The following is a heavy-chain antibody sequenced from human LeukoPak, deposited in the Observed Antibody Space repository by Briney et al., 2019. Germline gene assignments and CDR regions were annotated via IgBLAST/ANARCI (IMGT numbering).Heavy chain of an antibody. J-gene: IGHJ4*02. Sequence: KPGESLQISCKGSGYSFTSYWIGWGRQLPGKGLEWMGIIYPGDSDTRYSPSFQGQVTISADKSISTAYLQWSSLKASDTAMYYCARLTNDILTGYPDYWGQGTLVTVSS. CDR2: IYPGDSDT. CDR3: ARLTNDILTGYPDY. D-gene: IGHD3-9*01. V-gene: IGHV5-51*01. CDR1: GYSFTSYW.